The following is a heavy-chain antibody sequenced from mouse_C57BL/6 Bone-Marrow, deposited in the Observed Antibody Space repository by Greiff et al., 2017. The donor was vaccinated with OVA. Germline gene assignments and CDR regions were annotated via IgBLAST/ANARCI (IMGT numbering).Heavy chain of an antibody. CDR2: IYPGDGDT. CDR3: ARHEDGYYASYFDY. Sequence: VKLQASGPELVKPGASVKISCKASGYAFSSSWMNWVKQRPGKGLEWIGRIYPGDGDTNYNGKFKGKATLTADKSSSTAYMQLSSLTSEDAAVYVCARHEDGYYASYFDYWGQGTTLTVSS. J-gene: IGHJ2*01. V-gene: IGHV1-82*01. D-gene: IGHD2-3*01. CDR1: GYAFSSSW.